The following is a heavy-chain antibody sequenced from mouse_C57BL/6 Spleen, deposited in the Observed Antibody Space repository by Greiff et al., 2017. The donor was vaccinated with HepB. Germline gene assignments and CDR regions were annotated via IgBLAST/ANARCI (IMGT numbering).Heavy chain of an antibody. CDR3: ARSGNYGDYAMDY. V-gene: IGHV1-49*01. Sequence: LKESGAELVRPGSSVKLSCKDSYFAFMASAMHWVKQRPGHGLEWIGSFTMYSDATEYSENFKGKATLTANTSSSTAYMELSSLTSEDSAVYYCARSGNYGDYAMDYWGQGTSVTVSS. D-gene: IGHD2-1*01. CDR2: FTMYSDAT. J-gene: IGHJ4*01. CDR1: YFAFMASA.